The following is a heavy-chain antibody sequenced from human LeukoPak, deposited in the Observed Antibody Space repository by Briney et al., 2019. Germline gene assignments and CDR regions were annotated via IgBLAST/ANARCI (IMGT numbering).Heavy chain of an antibody. CDR2: INPNSGGT. J-gene: IGHJ4*02. Sequence: ASVKVSCKASGYTFTVCYIHWVRLAHGQGLEWEGLINPNSGGTNYAQKFQGRGTMTRETSISNAYMELSRLRSVDTAVYYCARGALSHRYYYDSSGYYYDFDYWGQGTLVTVSS. V-gene: IGHV1-2*02. CDR1: GYTFTVCY. D-gene: IGHD3-22*01. CDR3: ARGALSHRYYYDSSGYYYDFDY.